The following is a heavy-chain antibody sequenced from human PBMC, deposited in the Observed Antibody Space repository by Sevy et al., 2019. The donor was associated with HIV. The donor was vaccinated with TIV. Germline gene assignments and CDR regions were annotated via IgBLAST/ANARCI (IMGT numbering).Heavy chain of an antibody. Sequence: GGSLRLSCAASGFTFSSYGMHWVRQAPGKGLEWVAVISYDGSNKYYADSVKGRFTISRDNSKNTLYLQMNSLRAEDTAVYYCAKLGSGSSNNDYWGQGTLVTVSS. V-gene: IGHV3-30*18. CDR2: ISYDGSNK. J-gene: IGHJ4*02. CDR1: GFTFSSYG. D-gene: IGHD3-10*01. CDR3: AKLGSGSSNNDY.